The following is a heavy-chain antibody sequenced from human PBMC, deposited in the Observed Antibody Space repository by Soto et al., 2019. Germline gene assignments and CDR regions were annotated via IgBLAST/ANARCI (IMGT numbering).Heavy chain of an antibody. CDR2: IYYSGSA. D-gene: IGHD3-10*01. J-gene: IGHJ1*01. CDR1: GAFITTTLHY. CDR3: VRILSTGSTGRGYFQH. Sequence: PSETLSLTCTVSGAFITTTLHYWGWIRQPPGKGLEWMGSIYYSGSAYYSPSLESRLTISVDTSKNQFSLNLISVTAADTAVYYCVRILSTGSTGRGYFQHWGQGTLVTVSS. V-gene: IGHV4-39*01.